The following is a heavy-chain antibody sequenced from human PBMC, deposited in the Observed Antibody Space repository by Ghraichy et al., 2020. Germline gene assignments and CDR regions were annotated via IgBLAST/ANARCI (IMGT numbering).Heavy chain of an antibody. J-gene: IGHJ4*02. V-gene: IGHV3-7*01. CDR3: ARAGDYYYGSSGYYTY. CDR2: IKQDESEK. D-gene: IGHD3-22*01. CDR1: GFTFSSHW. Sequence: GGSLRLSCAASGFTFSSHWMSWVRQAPGKGLEWVANIKQDESEKYYVDSVKGRFTISRDNAKNSLYLQMNSLRVEDTAVYYCARAGDYYYGSSGYYTYWGPGTLVTVSS.